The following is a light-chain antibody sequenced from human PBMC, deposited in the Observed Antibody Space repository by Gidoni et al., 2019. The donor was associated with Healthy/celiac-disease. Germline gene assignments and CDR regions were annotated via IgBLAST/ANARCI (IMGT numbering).Light chain of an antibody. CDR1: SSDDGGYHY. CDR2: DVR. V-gene: IGLV2-14*03. CDR3: SSYTSSSTGV. J-gene: IGLJ3*02. Sequence: QSALTQPASVSGSPGQSLTISCTGTSSDDGGYHYVSWYQQHPGKAPKLMIYDVRNRPSGVSNRFSGSKSGNTASLTISGLQAEDEADYYCSSYTSSSTGVFGGGTKLTVL.